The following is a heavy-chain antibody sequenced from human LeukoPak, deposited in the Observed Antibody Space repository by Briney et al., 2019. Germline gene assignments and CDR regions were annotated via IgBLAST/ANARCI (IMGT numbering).Heavy chain of an antibody. V-gene: IGHV3-30-3*01. Sequence: GGSLRLSCAASGFTFINYPIHWVRQAPGKGLEWMAVMSYNGNNKYYADSVKGRFTISRDNSKTTLYLQMDRLGPGDTAVYYCARGASGTFSLFDSWGQGTLVTVSS. CDR1: GFTFINYP. D-gene: IGHD1-1*01. CDR2: MSYNGNNK. CDR3: ARGASGTFSLFDS. J-gene: IGHJ5*01.